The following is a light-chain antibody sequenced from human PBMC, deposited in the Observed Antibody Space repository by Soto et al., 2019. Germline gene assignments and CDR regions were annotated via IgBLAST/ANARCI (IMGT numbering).Light chain of an antibody. CDR3: QQRSEFIT. Sequence: EILFTQGPATLSLSPGERATLSCRSSQSVSSYLAWYQQKPGQAPSLPSYDASNRANGLPARLSGSGSGTYFSLTISSLEPEEFAVYYSQQRSEFITLGQGTRLEL. CDR1: QSVSSY. CDR2: DAS. V-gene: IGKV3-11*01. J-gene: IGKJ5*01.